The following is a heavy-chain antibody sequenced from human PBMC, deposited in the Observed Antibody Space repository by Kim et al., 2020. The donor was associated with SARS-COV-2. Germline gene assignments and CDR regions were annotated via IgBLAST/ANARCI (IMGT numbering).Heavy chain of an antibody. Sequence: GGSLRLSCAASGFTFSSYAMSWVRQAPGKGLEWVSAISGSGGSTYYADSVKGRFTISRDNSKNTLYLQMNSLRAEDTAVYYCAKAENRLTMDSGYYYYGMHVRGQATTLTDSS. CDR1: GFTFSSYA. D-gene: IGHD3-10*01. CDR3: AKAENRLTMDSGYYYYGMHV. V-gene: IGHV3-23*01. J-gene: IGHJ6*02. CDR2: ISGSGGST.